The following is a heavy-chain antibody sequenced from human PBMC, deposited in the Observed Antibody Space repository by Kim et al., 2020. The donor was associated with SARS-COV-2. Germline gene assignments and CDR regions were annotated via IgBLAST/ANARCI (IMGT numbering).Heavy chain of an antibody. J-gene: IGHJ4*02. V-gene: IGHV4-30-2*04. Sequence: HSGSTSYNPALKSRVTISVDTSKDQFSLKLNSVPAADTAVYYCARGDLAHWGQGILVTVSS. CDR3: ARGDLAH. CDR2: HSGST.